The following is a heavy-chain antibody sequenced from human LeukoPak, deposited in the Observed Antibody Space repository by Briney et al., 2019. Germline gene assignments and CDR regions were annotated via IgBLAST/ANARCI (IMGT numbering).Heavy chain of an antibody. J-gene: IGHJ1*01. CDR2: IIPIFGTA. CDR3: ARGELTYYYDSSGYTEFQH. Sequence: GASVKVSCKASGGTFSSYAISWVRQAPGQGLEWMGGIIPIFGTANYAQKFQGRVTITADESTSTAYVELSSLRSEDTAVYYCARGELTYYYDSSGYTEFQHWGQGTLVTVSS. V-gene: IGHV1-69*13. D-gene: IGHD3-22*01. CDR1: GGTFSSYA.